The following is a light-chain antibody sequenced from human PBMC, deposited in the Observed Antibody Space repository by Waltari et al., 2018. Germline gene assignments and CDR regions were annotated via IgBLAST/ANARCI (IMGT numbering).Light chain of an antibody. CDR3: QQYGSSPPT. Sequence: PGERATLSCRASQSVSSSYLAWYQQKPGQAPRLLIYGASSRATGIPDRFSGSGSGTDFTLTINRLEPEDFAVYYCQQYGSSPPTFGQGTKLEIK. V-gene: IGKV3-20*01. CDR1: QSVSSSY. CDR2: GAS. J-gene: IGKJ2*01.